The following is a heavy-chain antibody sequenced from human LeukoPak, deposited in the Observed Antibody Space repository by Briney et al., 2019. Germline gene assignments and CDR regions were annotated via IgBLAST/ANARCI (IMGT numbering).Heavy chain of an antibody. Sequence: ASVKVSCKASGYTFTSYDINWVRQATGQGLEWMGWMNPNSGNTGYAQKFQGRVTMTRNTSISTAYMELSSLRSEDTAVYYCARGVCSGGSCYRRGITFDYWGQGTLVTVSS. CDR1: GYTFTSYD. D-gene: IGHD2-15*01. CDR3: ARGVCSGGSCYRRGITFDY. V-gene: IGHV1-8*01. J-gene: IGHJ4*02. CDR2: MNPNSGNT.